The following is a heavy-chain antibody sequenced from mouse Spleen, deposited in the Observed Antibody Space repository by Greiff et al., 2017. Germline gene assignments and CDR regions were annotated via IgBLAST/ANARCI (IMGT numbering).Heavy chain of an antibody. CDR2: INPSTGYT. CDR1: GYTFTSYW. V-gene: IGHV1-4*01. Sequence: QVQLKESGAELARPGASVKLSCKASGYTFTSYWMHWVKQRPGQGLEWIGYINPSTGYTEYNQKFKDKATLTADKSSSTAYMQLSSLTSEDSAVYYCARCWGNHRGYFDVWGAGTTVTVSS. CDR3: ARCWGNHRGYFDV. J-gene: IGHJ1*01. D-gene: IGHD2-1*01.